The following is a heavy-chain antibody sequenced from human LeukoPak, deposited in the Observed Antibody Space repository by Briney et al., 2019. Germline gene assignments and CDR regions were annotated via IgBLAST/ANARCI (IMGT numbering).Heavy chain of an antibody. CDR1: GGSISSGGYS. CDR3: ASVAPSTSHTDAFDI. CDR2: IYHSGTA. J-gene: IGHJ3*02. V-gene: IGHV4-30-2*02. D-gene: IGHD2-2*01. Sequence: SETLSLTCAVSGGSISSGGYSWSWIRQPPGKGLEWIGYIYHSGTAYYNPSLKSRVTISVDTSKNQFSLKLSSVTAADTAVYYCASVAPSTSHTDAFDIWGQGTMVTVSS.